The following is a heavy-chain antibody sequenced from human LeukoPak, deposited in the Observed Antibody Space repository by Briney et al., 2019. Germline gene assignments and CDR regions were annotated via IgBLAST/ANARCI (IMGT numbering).Heavy chain of an antibody. V-gene: IGHV4-4*07. J-gene: IGHJ3*02. D-gene: IGHD3-22*01. CDR1: GGSFSSYY. CDR2: IYTSGST. Sequence: PSETLSLTCTVSGGSFSSYYWSWIRQPAGKGLEWIGRIYTSGSTNYNPSLKSRVTMSVDTSKNQFSLKLSSVTAADTAVYYCAKDLHVACYYDSSGSPDAFDIWGQGTMVTVSS. CDR3: AKDLHVACYYDSSGSPDAFDI.